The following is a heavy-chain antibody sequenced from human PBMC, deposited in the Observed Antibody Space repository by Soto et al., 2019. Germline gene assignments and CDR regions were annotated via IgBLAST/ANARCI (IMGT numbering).Heavy chain of an antibody. CDR1: GGSISSYY. CDR3: ARHEAYCGGDCYSLDY. D-gene: IGHD2-21*02. CDR2: IYYSGST. V-gene: IGHV4-59*08. J-gene: IGHJ4*02. Sequence: QVQLQESGPGLVKPSETLSLTCTVSGGSISSYYWSWIRQPPGKRLEWIGYIYYSGSTNYNPSLKSRVTISVDTSKNQFSLKLSSVTAADTAVYYCARHEAYCGGDCYSLDYWGQGTLVTVSS.